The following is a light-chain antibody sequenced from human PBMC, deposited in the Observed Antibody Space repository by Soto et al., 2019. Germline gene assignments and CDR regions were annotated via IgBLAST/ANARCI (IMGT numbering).Light chain of an antibody. CDR1: QSITTW. J-gene: IGKJ1*01. Sequence: DIPMIHAASTVSAYGGCSFTSTCLASQSITTWLAWYQQRPGKAPKLLIYDASSLESGVPPRFSGSGSGTDFTLTISCLQSEDFATYYCQQYYSFPRTFGQGSKVDIK. CDR3: QQYYSFPRT. V-gene: IGKV1-5*01. CDR2: DAS.